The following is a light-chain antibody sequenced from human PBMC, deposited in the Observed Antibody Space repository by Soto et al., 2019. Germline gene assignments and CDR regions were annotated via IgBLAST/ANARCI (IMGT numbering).Light chain of an antibody. V-gene: IGKV3-15*01. CDR3: QQYNNWAPYT. CDR1: QSVSSN. CDR2: GAS. J-gene: IGKJ2*01. Sequence: EIVMTQSPATLSVSPGERATLSCRASQSVSSNLAWYQQKPVQAPRLLIYGASTRATGIPARFSGSGSGTEFTLTISSLQSEDFAVYYCQQYNNWAPYTFGQGTKLASK.